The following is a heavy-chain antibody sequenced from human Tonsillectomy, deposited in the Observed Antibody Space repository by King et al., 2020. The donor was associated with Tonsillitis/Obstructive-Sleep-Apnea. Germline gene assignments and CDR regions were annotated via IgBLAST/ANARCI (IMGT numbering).Heavy chain of an antibody. CDR1: GYTFTSYA. CDR2: INAGNGNT. J-gene: IGHJ4*02. D-gene: IGHD1-7*01. V-gene: IGHV1-3*01. CDR3: ARDPSGSNFFDY. Sequence: VQLVQSGAEVKKPGASVKVSCKASGYTFTSYAMHWVRQAPGQRLEWMGWINAGNGNTKYSQKFQGRVTITRDTSASTAYMELSSLRSEDTAVYYCARDPSGSNFFDYWGQGTLVTVSS.